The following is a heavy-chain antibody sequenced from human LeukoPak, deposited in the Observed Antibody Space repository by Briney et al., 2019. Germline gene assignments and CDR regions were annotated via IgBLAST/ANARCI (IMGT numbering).Heavy chain of an antibody. J-gene: IGHJ4*02. D-gene: IGHD6-13*01. CDR1: GFTFSSYS. CDR3: ARDSSWGRIDY. Sequence: GGSLRLSCVASGFTFSSYSMNWVRQAPGKGLEWVSSISSSSYIYYADSVKGRFTISRDNAKNSLYLQMNSLRAEDTAVYYCARDSSWGRIDYWGQGTLVTVSS. V-gene: IGHV3-21*01. CDR2: ISSSSYI.